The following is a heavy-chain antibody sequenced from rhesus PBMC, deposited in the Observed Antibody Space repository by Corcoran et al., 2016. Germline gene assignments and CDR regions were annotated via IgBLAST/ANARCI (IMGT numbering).Heavy chain of an antibody. J-gene: IGHJ4*01. CDR2: IDGSSGST. V-gene: IGHV4-76*01. CDR1: GGSISSGYD. Sequence: QVQLQESGPGVVKPSETLSLTCAVSGGSISSGYDWSWIRQPPGKGLEWIGYIDGSSGSTNYNPSLKNRVTISKDASKNQFSLKLSSVTAADTAVYYCARGHYNFWTGYYFDYWGQGVLVTVSS. CDR3: ARGHYNFWTGYYFDY. D-gene: IGHD3-3*01.